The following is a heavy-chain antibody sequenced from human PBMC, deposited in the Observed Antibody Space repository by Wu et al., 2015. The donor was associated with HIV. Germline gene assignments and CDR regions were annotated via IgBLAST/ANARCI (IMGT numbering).Heavy chain of an antibody. CDR3: ARDRSGSYSPFDY. V-gene: IGHV1-2*02. CDR2: INPNSGGT. CDR1: GYTFTDYY. Sequence: QVQLVQSGAEVKNPGASVKVSCKASGYTFTDYYMHWVRQAPGQGLEWMGWINPNSGGTKYAQKFQGRVTMTRDTSISTAYMELSRLRSDDTAVYYCARDRSGSYSPFDYWGQGTLVTVSS. D-gene: IGHD1-26*01. J-gene: IGHJ4*02.